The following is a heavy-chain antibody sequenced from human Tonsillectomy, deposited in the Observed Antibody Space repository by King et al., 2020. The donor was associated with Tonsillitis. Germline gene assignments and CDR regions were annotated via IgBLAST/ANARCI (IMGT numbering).Heavy chain of an antibody. D-gene: IGHD3-22*01. CDR2: ISSSGSTI. CDR3: AREGIDYYDSSGYYRVDAFDI. Sequence: VQLVESGGGLVQPGGSLRLSCAASGFTFSSYEMNWVRQAPGKGLEWVSYISSSGSTIYYADSVKGRLTISRDNAKNSLYRQMNSLRAEDTAVYYCAREGIDYYDSSGYYRVDAFDIWGQGTMVTVSS. J-gene: IGHJ3*02. V-gene: IGHV3-48*03. CDR1: GFTFSSYE.